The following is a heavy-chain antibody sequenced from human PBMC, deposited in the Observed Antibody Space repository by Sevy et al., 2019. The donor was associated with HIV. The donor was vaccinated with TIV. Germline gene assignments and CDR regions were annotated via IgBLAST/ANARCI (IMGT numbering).Heavy chain of an antibody. CDR1: GFTFSSYS. J-gene: IGHJ4*02. CDR3: ARANYYDSSGYYPLFFDY. CDR2: ISSSSSYI. Sequence: GGSLRLSCAASGFTFSSYSMNWVRQAPGKGLEWVSSISSSSSYIYYADSVKGRFTISRYNAKNSLYRQMNSLRAENTAVYYCARANYYDSSGYYPLFFDYWGQGTLVTVSS. V-gene: IGHV3-21*01. D-gene: IGHD3-22*01.